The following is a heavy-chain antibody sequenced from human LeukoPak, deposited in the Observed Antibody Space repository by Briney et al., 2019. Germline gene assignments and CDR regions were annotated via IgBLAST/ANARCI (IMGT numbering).Heavy chain of an antibody. V-gene: IGHV3-48*01. Sequence: PGGSLRLSCAASGFTLSSYSMNWVRQAPGKGLEWVSYISSSSSTIYYADSVKGRFTISRDNAKNSLYLQMNSLRAEDTAVYYCAKRFRDYYGSGSYGDYWGQGTLVTVSS. CDR3: AKRFRDYYGSGSYGDY. CDR1: GFTLSSYS. D-gene: IGHD3-10*01. CDR2: ISSSSSTI. J-gene: IGHJ4*02.